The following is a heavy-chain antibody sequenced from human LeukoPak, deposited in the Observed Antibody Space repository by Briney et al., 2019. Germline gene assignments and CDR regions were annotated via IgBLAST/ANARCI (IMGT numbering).Heavy chain of an antibody. CDR2: IIPILGIA. CDR1: VGTFSSYA. J-gene: IGHJ4*02. Sequence: GASVKVSCKASVGTFSSYAISWVRQAPGQGLEWMGRIIPILGIANYAQKFQGRVTITADKSTSTAYMELSSLRSEDTAVYYCARAYGDQYYFDYWGQGTLVTVSS. D-gene: IGHD4-17*01. V-gene: IGHV1-69*04. CDR3: ARAYGDQYYFDY.